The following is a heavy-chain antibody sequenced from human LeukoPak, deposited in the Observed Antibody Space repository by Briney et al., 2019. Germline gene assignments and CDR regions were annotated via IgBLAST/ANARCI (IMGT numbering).Heavy chain of an antibody. Sequence: ASVTVSCTASGCTFTSYGILWVRQAPGKGLEWVGWISAYNDNIKYTHKFQGRITMTTDTSTSTACMELRSLRSDDTAVYYCERDTMDSGSDLYFDYWGQGTLVTVSS. CDR3: ERDTMDSGSDLYFDY. CDR1: GCTFTSYG. V-gene: IGHV1-18*01. CDR2: ISAYNDNI. D-gene: IGHD1-26*01. J-gene: IGHJ4*02.